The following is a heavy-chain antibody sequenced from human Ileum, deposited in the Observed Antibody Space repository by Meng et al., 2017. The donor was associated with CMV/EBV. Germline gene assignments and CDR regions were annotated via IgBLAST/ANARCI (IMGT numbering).Heavy chain of an antibody. J-gene: IGHJ4*02. CDR1: GYTDYY. D-gene: IGHD6-6*01. CDR2: INPNTGGT. Sequence: ASVMVSCKASGYTDYYMHWVRQAPGQGLEWMGWINPNTGGTTYEQKCQGRVTMTSDTSISTAYMELSRLTTDDTAVYYCARRSSSSSGPFDYWGQGTLVTVSS. V-gene: IGHV1-2*02. CDR3: ARRSSSSSGPFDY.